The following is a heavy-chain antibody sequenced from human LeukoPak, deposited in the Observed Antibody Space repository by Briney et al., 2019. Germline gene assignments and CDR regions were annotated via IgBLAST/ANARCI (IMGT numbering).Heavy chain of an antibody. Sequence: SETLSLTCAVYGGSFGGYYWSWIRQPPGKGLEWTGEINHSGSTNYNPSLKSRVTISVDTSKNQFSLKLSSVTAADTAVYYCASLYGSGTQIYSYWGQGTLVTVSS. CDR1: GGSFGGYY. V-gene: IGHV4-34*01. J-gene: IGHJ4*02. D-gene: IGHD3-10*01. CDR2: INHSGST. CDR3: ASLYGSGTQIYSY.